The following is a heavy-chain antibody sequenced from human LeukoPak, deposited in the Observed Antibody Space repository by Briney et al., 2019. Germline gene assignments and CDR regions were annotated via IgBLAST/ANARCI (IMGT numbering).Heavy chain of an antibody. CDR2: ISSSSSYV. CDR3: ARELAAAGTWGLDY. CDR1: GFTFSSYS. Sequence: GGSLRLSCAASGFTFSSYSMNCVRQAPGKGLEWVSSISSSSSYVDYADSVKGRLTISRDNAKNSLYLQMNSLRAEDTAVYYCARELAAAGTWGLDYWGQGTLVTVSS. J-gene: IGHJ4*02. V-gene: IGHV3-21*01. D-gene: IGHD6-13*01.